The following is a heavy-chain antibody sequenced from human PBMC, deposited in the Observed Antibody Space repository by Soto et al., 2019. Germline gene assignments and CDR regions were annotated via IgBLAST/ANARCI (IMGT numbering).Heavy chain of an antibody. CDR3: AREEVPQWFTKGYNGMDV. J-gene: IGHJ6*02. CDR2: VNAGGGT. CDR1: GGPFSGYY. V-gene: IGHV4-34*01. D-gene: IGHD3-22*01. Sequence: QVQLQQWGAGLLKPSETLSLTCEVYGGPFSGYYWNWIRQSPGKGLEWIGQVNAGGGTNYNPSLKSRAPISEDTSKNPSFLKLRSVTAAYTVVYYCAREEVPQWFTKGYNGMDVWGQGTTVTVSS.